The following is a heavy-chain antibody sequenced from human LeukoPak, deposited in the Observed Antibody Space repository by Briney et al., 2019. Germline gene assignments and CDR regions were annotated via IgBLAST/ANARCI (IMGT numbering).Heavy chain of an antibody. D-gene: IGHD1-26*01. Sequence: GGSLRLSCAASGFTFGTYSMTWVRQAPGKGLEWVSFISSSSSIINYVDSVRGRFTISRDNAKNSLYLQMNSLRAEDTAVYYCARDIGGSYTAIDYWGQGTLVTVSS. V-gene: IGHV3-48*04. CDR3: ARDIGGSYTAIDY. J-gene: IGHJ4*02. CDR1: GFTFGTYS. CDR2: ISSSSSII.